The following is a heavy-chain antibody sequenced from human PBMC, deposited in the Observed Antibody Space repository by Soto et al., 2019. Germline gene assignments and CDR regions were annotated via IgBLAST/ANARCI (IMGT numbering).Heavy chain of an antibody. D-gene: IGHD5-12*01. CDR1: GGSFSGYY. J-gene: IGHJ3*02. CDR2: INHSGST. Sequence: PSETLSLTCAVYGGSFSGYYWSWIRQPPGKGLEWIGEINHSGSTNYNPSLKSRVTISVDTSKNQFSLKLSSVTAADTAVYYCAREAVRWGIRLGSAFDIWGQGTMVT. CDR3: AREAVRWGIRLGSAFDI. V-gene: IGHV4-34*01.